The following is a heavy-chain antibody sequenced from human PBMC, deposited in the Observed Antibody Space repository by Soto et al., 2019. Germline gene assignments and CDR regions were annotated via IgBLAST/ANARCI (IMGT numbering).Heavy chain of an antibody. D-gene: IGHD3-22*01. V-gene: IGHV3-23*01. J-gene: IGHJ1*01. CDR1: GFTFSSYA. CDR2: ISGSGGST. CDR3: AKDGSRDYYDSSGYSPFQH. Sequence: GGSLRLSCAASGFTFSSYAMSWVRQAPGKGLEWVSAISGSGGSTYYADSVKGRFTISRANSKNTLYLQMNSLRAEDTAVYYCAKDGSRDYYDSSGYSPFQHWGQGTLVTVSS.